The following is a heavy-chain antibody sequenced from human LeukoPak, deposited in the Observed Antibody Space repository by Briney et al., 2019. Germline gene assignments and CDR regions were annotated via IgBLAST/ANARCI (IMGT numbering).Heavy chain of an antibody. CDR1: GGTFSSYA. CDR3: ASPRGSGLYSTHLDFQH. D-gene: IGHD1-26*01. Sequence: ASVKVSCKASGGTFSSYAITWVRQAPGQGLEWMGGIIPIFGTAKYAQKFQGRVTITADESTSTAYMELSSLRSEDTAIYYCASPRGSGLYSTHLDFQHWGQGTLVTVSS. V-gene: IGHV1-69*13. CDR2: IIPIFGTA. J-gene: IGHJ1*01.